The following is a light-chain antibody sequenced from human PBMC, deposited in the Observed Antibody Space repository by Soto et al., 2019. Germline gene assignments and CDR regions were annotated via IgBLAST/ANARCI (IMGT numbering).Light chain of an antibody. Sequence: QSALTQPASVSGSPGQSITISCTGTRSDVGSYNLVSWYQQHPGKAPKLMIYEVTKRPSGVSSRFSGSKSGYTASLTISGLLAEDEADYYCCSYVGSSTWVFGGGTKVTVL. J-gene: IGLJ3*02. CDR2: EVT. CDR1: RSDVGSYNL. V-gene: IGLV2-23*02. CDR3: CSYVGSSTWV.